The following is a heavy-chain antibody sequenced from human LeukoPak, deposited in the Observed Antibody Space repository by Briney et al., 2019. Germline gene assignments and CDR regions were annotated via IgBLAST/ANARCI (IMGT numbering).Heavy chain of an antibody. CDR2: IYYSGGT. J-gene: IGHJ6*02. CDR1: GGSISSYY. D-gene: IGHD6-13*01. Sequence: SETLSLTCTVSGGSISSYYWSWIRQPPGKGLEWIGYIYYSGGTNYNPSLKSRVTVSVDTSKNQFSLKLSSVTAADTAVYYCARDSKAAAGKYYYYYGMDVWGQGTTVTVSS. CDR3: ARDSKAAAGKYYYYYGMDV. V-gene: IGHV4-59*01.